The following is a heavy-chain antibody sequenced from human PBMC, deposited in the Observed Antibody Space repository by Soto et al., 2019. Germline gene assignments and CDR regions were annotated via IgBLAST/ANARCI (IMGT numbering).Heavy chain of an antibody. CDR3: ARGITMVRGVIITHNWFDP. D-gene: IGHD3-10*01. V-gene: IGHV6-1*01. CDR2: TYYRSKWYN. CDR1: GDSVSSNSAA. Sequence: SQTLSLTCAISGDSVSSNSAAWNWIRQSPSRGLEWLGRTYYRSKWYNDYAVSVKSRITINPDTSKNQFSLQLNSVTPEDTAVYYCARGITMVRGVIITHNWFDPWGQGTLVTVSS. J-gene: IGHJ5*02.